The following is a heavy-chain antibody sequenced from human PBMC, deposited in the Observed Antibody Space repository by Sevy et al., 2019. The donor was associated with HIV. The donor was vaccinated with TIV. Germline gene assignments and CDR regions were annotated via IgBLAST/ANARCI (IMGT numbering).Heavy chain of an antibody. CDR1: GLALSDYY. D-gene: IGHD3-10*01. J-gene: IGHJ4*02. V-gene: IGHV3-11*01. Sequence: GGSLRLSCAASGLALSDYYMAWIRQAPGKGLEWVSYIRGGGDTIYYADSVKGRFTISRDNAKATLHLQMNSLRVDDTAVYFCARDPFHFLRGCFWGQGTQVTVSS. CDR3: ARDPFHFLRGCF. CDR2: IRGGGDTI.